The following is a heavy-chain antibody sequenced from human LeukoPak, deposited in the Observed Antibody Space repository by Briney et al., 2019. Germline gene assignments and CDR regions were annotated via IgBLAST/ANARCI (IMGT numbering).Heavy chain of an antibody. J-gene: IGHJ5*02. V-gene: IGHV4-59*01. CDR2: IYYSGST. D-gene: IGHD6-19*01. Sequence: SETLSLTCTVSGGSISSYYWSWIRQPPGKGLEWIGYIYYSGSTNYNPSLKSRVTISVDTSKNQFSLKLSSVTAADTAVYYCARGVAVAGKVHWFDPWGQGTLVTVSS. CDR3: ARGVAVAGKVHWFDP. CDR1: GGSISSYY.